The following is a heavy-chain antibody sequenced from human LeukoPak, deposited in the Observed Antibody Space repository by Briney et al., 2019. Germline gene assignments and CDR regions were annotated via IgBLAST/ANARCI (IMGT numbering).Heavy chain of an antibody. J-gene: IGHJ4*02. Sequence: PGGSLRLSCAASGFTFSSYWMHWVRQAPGKGLVWVSHINSDGSSTIYADSVKGRFTISRDNAKNTLYLQMDRLRAEDTAVYYCTRGAHSSGWYGIDYWGQGTLVTVSS. CDR3: TRGAHSSGWYGIDY. CDR1: GFTFSSYW. CDR2: INSDGSST. V-gene: IGHV3-74*01. D-gene: IGHD6-19*01.